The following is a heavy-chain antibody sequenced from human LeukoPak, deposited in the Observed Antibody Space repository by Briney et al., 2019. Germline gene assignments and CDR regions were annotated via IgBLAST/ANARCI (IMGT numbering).Heavy chain of an antibody. Sequence: SETLSLTCTVSGGSISSTSYYWGWIRQPPGKGLEWIGYIYTSGSTNYNPSLKSRVTISVDTSKNQFSLKLSSVTAADTAVYYCARLGYTIFGVVITPTGWFDPWGQGTLVTVSS. J-gene: IGHJ5*02. D-gene: IGHD3-3*01. CDR3: ARLGYTIFGVVITPTGWFDP. CDR1: GGSISSTSYY. V-gene: IGHV4-61*05. CDR2: IYTSGST.